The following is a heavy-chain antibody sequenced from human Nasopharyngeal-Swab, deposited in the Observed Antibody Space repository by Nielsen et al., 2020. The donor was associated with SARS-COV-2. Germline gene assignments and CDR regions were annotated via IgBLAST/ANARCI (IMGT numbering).Heavy chain of an antibody. V-gene: IGHV3-21*01. Sequence: AESLRPSCAPSGFYFNMYSMYWVSQAPGKGLEWVSSISSSSNYIYYGDSVKGRFTISRDNTQKSLYLEMNSLRVEDTAVYYCARLGTESYHYYSLDVWGQGTTGTVSS. CDR2: ISSSSNYI. CDR1: GFYFNMYS. J-gene: IGHJ6*02. D-gene: IGHD1-1*01. CDR3: ARLGTESYHYYSLDV.